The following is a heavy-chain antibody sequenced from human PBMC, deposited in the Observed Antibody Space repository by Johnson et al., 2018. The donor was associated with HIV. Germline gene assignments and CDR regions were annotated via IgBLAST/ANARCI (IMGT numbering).Heavy chain of an antibody. CDR1: GFTFSSYV. J-gene: IGHJ3*02. V-gene: IGHV3-23*04. CDR2: ISGSGGST. Sequence: VQLVESGGGLVQPGGSLRVSCAASGFTFSSYVMSWVRQAPGKGLEWVSAISGSGGSTYYADSVKGRFPISRDNSKNTLYLQMNSLRAEDTAVYYCARSGLVQTYYYGSGSYKDAFDIWGQGTMVTVSS. CDR3: ARSGLVQTYYYGSGSYKDAFDI. D-gene: IGHD3-10*01.